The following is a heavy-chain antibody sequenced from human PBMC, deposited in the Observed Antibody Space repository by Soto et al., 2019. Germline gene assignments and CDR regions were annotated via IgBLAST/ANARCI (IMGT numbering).Heavy chain of an antibody. V-gene: IGHV3-48*03. CDR1: GFTFSSYE. CDR2: ISSSGSTI. D-gene: IGHD3-10*01. J-gene: IGHJ6*02. Sequence: PGGSLRLSCAASGFTFSSYEMNWVRQAPGKGLEWVSYISSSGSTIYYADSVKGRFTISRDNAKNSLYLQMNSLRAEDTAVYYCARDLAGDELLWFGELLAHYYYYGMDVWGQGTTVTVSS. CDR3: ARDLAGDELLWFGELLAHYYYYGMDV.